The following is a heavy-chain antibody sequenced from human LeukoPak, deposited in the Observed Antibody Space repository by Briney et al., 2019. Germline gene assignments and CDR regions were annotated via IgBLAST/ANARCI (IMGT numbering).Heavy chain of an antibody. CDR2: ISYDGSNK. CDR1: GFTFSSYA. J-gene: IGHJ4*02. CDR3: AKEKDSIAAAGNFDF. V-gene: IGHV3-30-3*02. Sequence: GGSLRLSCGASGFTFSSYAMHWVRQAPGKGLEWVAVISYDGSNKYYADSVKGRFTISRDNSKNTLYLQMNSLRAEDTAVYYCAKEKDSIAAAGNFDFRGQGTLVTVSS. D-gene: IGHD6-13*01.